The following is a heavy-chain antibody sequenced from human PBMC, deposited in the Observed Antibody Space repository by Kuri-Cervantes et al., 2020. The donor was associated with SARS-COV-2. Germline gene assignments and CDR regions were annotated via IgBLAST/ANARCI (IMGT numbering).Heavy chain of an antibody. V-gene: IGHV1-69*13. Sequence: SVKVSCKASVGTFSSYAISWVRQAPGQGLEWMGGIIPIFGTANYAQKFQGRVTITADESTSTDYMELSSLRSEDTAGYYCARNPHSLTSYYYYYMDVWGKGTTVTVSS. D-gene: IGHD4/OR15-4a*01. CDR1: VGTFSSYA. CDR3: ARNPHSLTSYYYYYMDV. J-gene: IGHJ6*03. CDR2: IIPIFGTA.